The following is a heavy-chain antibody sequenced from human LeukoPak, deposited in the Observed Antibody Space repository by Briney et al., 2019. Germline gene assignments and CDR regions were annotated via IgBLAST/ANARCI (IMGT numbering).Heavy chain of an antibody. CDR1: GFTFSTYS. CDR2: ISNNGGNT. J-gene: IGHJ4*02. Sequence: GESLRLSCSASGFTFSTYSMHWVRQAPGKGPEYVSAISNNGGNTYYADSVKGRFTISRDNSRNTLYLQLSSLRAEDTAVYYCGNGYDWYYWGQGTLVTVSS. D-gene: IGHD5-12*01. V-gene: IGHV3-64D*09. CDR3: GNGYDWYY.